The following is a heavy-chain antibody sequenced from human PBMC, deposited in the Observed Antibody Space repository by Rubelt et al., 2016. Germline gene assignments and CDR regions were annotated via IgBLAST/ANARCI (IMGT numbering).Heavy chain of an antibody. CDR2: INPNNGGT. J-gene: IGHJ3*02. Sequence: GQGLEWMGWINPNNGGTNYAQKFQGRVTMTSDTSISTAHMELSRLRSDDTAVYYCARDRSPYGSGTYYMSDDAFDIWGQGTMSPSLQ. CDR3: ARDRSPYGSGTYYMSDDAFDI. V-gene: IGHV1-2*02. D-gene: IGHD3-10*01.